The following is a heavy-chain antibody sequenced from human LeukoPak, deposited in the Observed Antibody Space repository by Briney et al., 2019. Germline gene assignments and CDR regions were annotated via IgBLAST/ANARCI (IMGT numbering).Heavy chain of an antibody. Sequence: GRSLRPSCAASGFSFSGHGMHWVRQAPGKGLEWVALIWYDGSSKYYGDSVKGRFTISRDNSKNTLYLQMNSLRDEDTAVYYCAREYRFGIRAADYYGMDVWGQGTTVTVSS. J-gene: IGHJ6*02. CDR1: GFSFSGHG. D-gene: IGHD3-10*01. CDR3: AREYRFGIRAADYYGMDV. CDR2: IWYDGSSK. V-gene: IGHV3-33*01.